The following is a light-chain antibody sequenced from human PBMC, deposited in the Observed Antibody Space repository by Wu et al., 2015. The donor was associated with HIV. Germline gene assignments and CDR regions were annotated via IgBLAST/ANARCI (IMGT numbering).Light chain of an antibody. CDR2: KAS. J-gene: IGKJ2*03. V-gene: IGKV1-5*03. Sequence: DIQMTQSPSTLSASVGDRVTITCRASQSIGSWLAWYQQTPGKAPKLLISKASNLETGVPSRFSGSGSGTQFTLTINSLQPDDFATYYCQQYNSYPYSFGQGTELEIK. CDR1: QSIGSW. CDR3: QQYNSYPYS.